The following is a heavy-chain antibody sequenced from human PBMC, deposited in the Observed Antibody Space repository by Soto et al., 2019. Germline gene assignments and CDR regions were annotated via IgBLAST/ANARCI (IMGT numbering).Heavy chain of an antibody. CDR3: ARTKRRGAYHGFWSGSGYSYYGMDV. J-gene: IGHJ6*02. CDR2: IFSNDEE. CDR1: GFSLTNARLG. D-gene: IGHD3-3*01. V-gene: IGHV2-26*01. Sequence: QVTLKETGPVLVNPTETLTLTCTVSGFSLTNARLGVTWIRQPPGKALEWLGHIFSNDEESVTASLKSRLTISKDTSKSQVVLTMTNMDPVDTATYFCARTKRRGAYHGFWSGSGYSYYGMDVWGQGTPVAVSS.